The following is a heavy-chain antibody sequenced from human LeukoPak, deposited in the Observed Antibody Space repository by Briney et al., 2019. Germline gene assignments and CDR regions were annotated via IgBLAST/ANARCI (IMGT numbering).Heavy chain of an antibody. CDR3: AKTTHDSSGYYYFGY. D-gene: IGHD3-22*01. J-gene: IGHJ4*02. Sequence: GGSLRLSCAASGFTFSSYAMSWVRQAPGKGLECVSAISGSGGSTYYADSVKGRFTISRDNSKNTLYLQMNSLRAEDTAVYYCAKTTHDSSGYYYFGYWGQGTLVTVSS. CDR2: ISGSGGST. CDR1: GFTFSSYA. V-gene: IGHV3-23*01.